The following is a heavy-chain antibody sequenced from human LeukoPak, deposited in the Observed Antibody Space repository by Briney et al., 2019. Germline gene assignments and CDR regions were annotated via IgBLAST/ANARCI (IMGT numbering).Heavy chain of an antibody. CDR2: ISPSGTT. CDR1: GYTFTSYY. J-gene: IGHJ4*03. V-gene: IGHV1-46*01. CDR3: AKDSGAYSPDY. Sequence: GAAVKCSCKASGYTFTSYYIHWVRQAPGQGLEWMGQISPSGTTTYAQKCKGRVTMTRDKSTSTVNMDLSDLTFEDTAVYHCAKDSGAYSPDYWGQGAL. D-gene: IGHD1-26*01.